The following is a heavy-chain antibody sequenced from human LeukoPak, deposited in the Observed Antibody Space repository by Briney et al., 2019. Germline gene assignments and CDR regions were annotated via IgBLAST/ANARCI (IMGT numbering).Heavy chain of an antibody. CDR3: ARFGDMFDY. Sequence: SETLSLTCTVSGGSISSYYWSWIRQPPGKGLEWVGYIYYSGSTKYNPSLKSRVTISVDTSRNQFSLKLSSVTAADTAVYYCARFGDMFDYWGQGTLVTVSS. J-gene: IGHJ4*02. D-gene: IGHD3-10*01. CDR2: IYYSGST. CDR1: GGSISSYY. V-gene: IGHV4-59*01.